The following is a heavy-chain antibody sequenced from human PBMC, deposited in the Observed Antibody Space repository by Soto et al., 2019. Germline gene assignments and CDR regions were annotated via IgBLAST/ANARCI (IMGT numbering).Heavy chain of an antibody. CDR3: ARATRTLGAIQYYFDY. CDR2: INHSGST. D-gene: IGHD2-2*02. Sequence: PSETLSLTCAVYGGSFSGYYWSWIRQPPGKGLEWIGEINHSGSTNYNPSLKSRVTISVDTSKNQFSLKLSSVTAADTAVYYCARATRTLGAIQYYFDYWGQGTLVTVSS. J-gene: IGHJ4*02. CDR1: GGSFSGYY. V-gene: IGHV4-34*01.